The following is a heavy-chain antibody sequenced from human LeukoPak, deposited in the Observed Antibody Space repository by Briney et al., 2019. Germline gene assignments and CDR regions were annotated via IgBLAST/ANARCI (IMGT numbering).Heavy chain of an antibody. V-gene: IGHV4-39*01. Sequence: SETLSLTGTVSGGSISSSSYYWGWIRQPPGKGLEWIGSIYYSGSTYYNPSLKSRVTISVDTSKNQFSLKLSSVTAADTAVYYCARKGFWRRVARPDAFDIWGQGTMVTVSS. D-gene: IGHD3-3*01. J-gene: IGHJ3*02. CDR3: ARKGFWRRVARPDAFDI. CDR2: IYYSGST. CDR1: GGSISSSSYY.